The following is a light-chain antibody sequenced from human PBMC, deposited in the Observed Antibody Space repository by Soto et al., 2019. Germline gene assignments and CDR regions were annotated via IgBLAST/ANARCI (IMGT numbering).Light chain of an antibody. J-gene: IGKJ3*01. CDR3: QQTYSTPFT. CDR1: QGISSY. CDR2: GAS. Sequence: IQLTQSPSSLSASVGDRVTITCRASQGISSYLAWYQQKPGKAPNLLINGASSLQSGVPSRFSGSGSGTDFTLTISNLQPEDFATYYCQQTYSTPFTFGPGTKVDIK. V-gene: IGKV1-39*01.